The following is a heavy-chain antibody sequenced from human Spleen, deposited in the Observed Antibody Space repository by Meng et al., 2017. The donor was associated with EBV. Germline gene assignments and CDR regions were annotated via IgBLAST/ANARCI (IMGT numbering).Heavy chain of an antibody. Sequence: QVQVVQSGAEVKKPXXSXKVXCXXSGYTFSDYYIHWVRQAPGQGLGWMGRINPTSGDTKSAQKFQGRVTMSRDTSISTAYIEVSRLRSDDTAVYYCARGGAIYRSSWNGLDVWGQGTTVTVSS. CDR2: INPTSGDT. CDR3: ARGGAIYRSSWNGLDV. CDR1: GYTFSDYY. J-gene: IGHJ6*02. V-gene: IGHV1-2*06. D-gene: IGHD6-13*01.